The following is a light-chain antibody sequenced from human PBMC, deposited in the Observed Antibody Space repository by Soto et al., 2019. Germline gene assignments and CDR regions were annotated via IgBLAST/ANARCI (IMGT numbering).Light chain of an antibody. CDR1: QSTSTW. J-gene: IGKJ1*01. V-gene: IGKV1-5*03. CDR2: EAS. CDR3: QQYMTYPYA. Sequence: DIQMTQSPSTLSASVGDRVTITCRASQSTSTWLACDQQRPGKTPKLLISEASKLESGVPSRFSGSGSGTEFPLTISSLQRDDFATYYCQQYMTYPYAFGQGTKVEIK.